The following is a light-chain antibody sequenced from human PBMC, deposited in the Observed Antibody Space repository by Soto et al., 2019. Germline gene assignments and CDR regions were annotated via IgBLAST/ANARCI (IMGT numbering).Light chain of an antibody. J-gene: IGKJ1*01. CDR3: QQSYSNPRWS. CDR1: QSISTY. CDR2: DST. Sequence: DIQLTQSPSSLSASVGDRVTITCRASQSISTYLNWYQQRHGEAPKLLVYDSTTLQTDVPSRFSGSGFGAEFTLTVSNLQPEDSATYYGQQSYSNPRWSFGHGTRVDSK. V-gene: IGKV1-39*01.